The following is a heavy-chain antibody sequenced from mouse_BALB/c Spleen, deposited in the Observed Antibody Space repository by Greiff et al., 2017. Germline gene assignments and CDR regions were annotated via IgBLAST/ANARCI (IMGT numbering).Heavy chain of an antibody. V-gene: IGHV3-2*02. CDR2: ISYSGST. J-gene: IGHJ4*01. CDR1: GYSITSDYA. CDR3: ARTGYYAMDY. Sequence: EVKLVESGPGLVKPSQSLSLTCTVTGYSITSDYAWNWIRQFPGNKLEWMGYISYSGSTSYNPSLKSRISITRDTSKNQFFLQLNSVTTEDTATYDCARTGYYAMDYWGQGTSVTVSS. D-gene: IGHD4-1*01.